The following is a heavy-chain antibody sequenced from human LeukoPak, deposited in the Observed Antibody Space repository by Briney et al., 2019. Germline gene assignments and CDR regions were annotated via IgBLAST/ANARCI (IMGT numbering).Heavy chain of an antibody. V-gene: IGHV3-15*01. Sequence: GGSLRLSCAASGFTFSNAWMSWVRQAPGKGLEWVGRIKSKTDGGTTDYAAPVKGRFTISRDDSKNTLYLQMNSLKTEDTAVYYCTTDRARYYDSSGYNYPPFDYWGQGTLVTVSS. J-gene: IGHJ4*02. D-gene: IGHD3-22*01. CDR1: GFTFSNAW. CDR3: TTDRARYYDSSGYNYPPFDY. CDR2: IKSKTDGGTT.